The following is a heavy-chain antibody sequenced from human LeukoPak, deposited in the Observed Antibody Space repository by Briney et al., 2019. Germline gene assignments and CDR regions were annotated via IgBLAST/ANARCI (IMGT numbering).Heavy chain of an antibody. CDR2: INPNSGGT. V-gene: IGHV1-18*01. CDR1: GGTFSSYA. D-gene: IGHD3-3*01. CDR3: ARVGFVGHYDFWSGYFPGRPHSPRYAFDI. J-gene: IGHJ3*02. Sequence: ASVKVSCKASGGTFSSYAISWVRQAPGQGLEWMGWINPNSGGTKYAQKFQGRVTMTTDTSTSTAYMELRSLRSDDTAVYYCARVGFVGHYDFWSGYFPGRPHSPRYAFDIWGQGTMVTVSS.